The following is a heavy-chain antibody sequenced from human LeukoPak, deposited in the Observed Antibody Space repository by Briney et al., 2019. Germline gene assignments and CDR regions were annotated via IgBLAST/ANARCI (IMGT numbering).Heavy chain of an antibody. CDR3: ARDYATETDMV. CDR2: ISYDGSNK. Sequence: GRSLRLSCAASGFTFSTYSMHWVRQAPGKGLEWVAVISYDGSNKYYADSLKGRFTISGDNSKNTLYLQMNSLGAEDTAVYYCARDYATETDMVWGQGTLVTVSS. D-gene: IGHD5-18*01. J-gene: IGHJ4*02. V-gene: IGHV3-30-3*01. CDR1: GFTFSTYS.